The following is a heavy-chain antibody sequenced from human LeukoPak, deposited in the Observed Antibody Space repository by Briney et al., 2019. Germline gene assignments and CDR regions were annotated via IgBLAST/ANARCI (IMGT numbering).Heavy chain of an antibody. CDR1: GFTVSSYG. D-gene: IGHD3-3*01. CDR2: IWYDGSNK. CDR3: AREWMDFWSGYYASVDV. Sequence: GGSLRLSCAASGFTVSSYGMHWVRQAPGKGLEWVAVIWYDGSNKYYADSVKGRFTTSRDNSKNTLYLQMNSLRAEDTAVYYCAREWMDFWSGYYASVDVWGQGTTVTVSS. V-gene: IGHV3-33*08. J-gene: IGHJ6*02.